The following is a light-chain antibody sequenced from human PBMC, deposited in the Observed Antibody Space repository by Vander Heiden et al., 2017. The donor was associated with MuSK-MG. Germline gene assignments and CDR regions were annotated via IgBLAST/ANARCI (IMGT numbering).Light chain of an antibody. CDR1: SSNIGSNY. CDR3: AAWDDSLSVV. J-gene: IGLJ2*01. CDR2: RNN. V-gene: IGLV1-47*01. Sequence: QSVLTQPPPASGTPGHRVTISCSGSSSNIGSNYVYWYQQLPGTAPKLLIYRNNQRPSGVPDRFSGSKSGTSASLAISGLRSEDEADYYCAAWDDSLSVVFGGGTKLTVL.